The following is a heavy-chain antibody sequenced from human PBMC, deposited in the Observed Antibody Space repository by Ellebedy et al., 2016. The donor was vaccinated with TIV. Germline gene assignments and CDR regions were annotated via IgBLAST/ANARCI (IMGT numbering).Heavy chain of an antibody. Sequence: ASVNVSCKASGYTFTKYYMHWLRQAPGQGLEWMGMINPSGGSTSYAQKFQGRVTMTRDTSTSTVYMELSSLRSEDTAVYYFTCLQQGIADYFDYWGQGALVTVSS. V-gene: IGHV1-46*01. D-gene: IGHD6-13*01. CDR2: INPSGGST. CDR3: TCLQQGIADYFDY. CDR1: GYTFTKYY. J-gene: IGHJ4*02.